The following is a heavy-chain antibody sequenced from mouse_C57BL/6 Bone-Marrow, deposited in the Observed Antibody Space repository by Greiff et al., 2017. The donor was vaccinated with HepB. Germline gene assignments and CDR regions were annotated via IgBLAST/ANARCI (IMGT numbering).Heavy chain of an antibody. Sequence: EVKLVESVAELVRPGASVKLSCTASGFNIKNTYMHWVKQRPEQGLEWIGRIDPANGNTKYAPKFQGKATISADTSSNTAYLQLSSLTAEDTAIYYCARPDYGSLYAMDYWGQGTSVTVSS. CDR1: GFNIKNTY. J-gene: IGHJ4*01. V-gene: IGHV14-3*01. CDR2: IDPANGNT. CDR3: ARPDYGSLYAMDY. D-gene: IGHD1-1*01.